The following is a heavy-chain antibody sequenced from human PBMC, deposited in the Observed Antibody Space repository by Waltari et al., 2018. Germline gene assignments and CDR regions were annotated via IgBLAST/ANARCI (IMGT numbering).Heavy chain of an antibody. J-gene: IGHJ4*02. CDR2: IDKEGTET. Sequence: EAQQVESGGDLVQPGGSLRLSCVVSGFTLSNYWMSWVRQAPGKGLEVVANIDKEGTETYYVDSVRGRFTISKDDAKNSVYLQMNSLKVEDTAVYYCIRDYGSPYWGQGTLVTVSS. V-gene: IGHV3-7*03. CDR1: GFTLSNYW. D-gene: IGHD6-19*01. CDR3: IRDYGSPY.